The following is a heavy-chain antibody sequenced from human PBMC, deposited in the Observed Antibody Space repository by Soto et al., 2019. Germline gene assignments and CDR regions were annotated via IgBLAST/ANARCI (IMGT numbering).Heavy chain of an antibody. D-gene: IGHD3-9*01. CDR3: ARDLSYDILTGYYNGDAFDI. Sequence: GGSLRLSCAASGFTFSSYWMSWVRQAPGKGLEWVANIKQDGSEKYYVDSVKGRFTISRDNAKNSLYLQMNSLRAEDTAVYYCARDLSYDILTGYYNGDAFDIWGQGTMVTVS. CDR1: GFTFSSYW. CDR2: IKQDGSEK. V-gene: IGHV3-7*01. J-gene: IGHJ3*02.